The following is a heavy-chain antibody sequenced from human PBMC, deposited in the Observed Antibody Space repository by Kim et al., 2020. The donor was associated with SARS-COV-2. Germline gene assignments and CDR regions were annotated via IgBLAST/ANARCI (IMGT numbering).Heavy chain of an antibody. CDR1: GDTFSSYP. Sequence: SVKVSCKGSGDTFSSYPISWVRLAPGQGLEWLGGILPLFGTSNHAPRFQGRVTITADKSTSTAHMELSSLRSEDTAIYYCATLAMAGTDYYYSGMDVWGQESNVTV. CDR3: ATLAMAGTDYYYSGMDV. CDR2: ILPLFGTS. D-gene: IGHD6-19*01. J-gene: IGHJ6*01. V-gene: IGHV1-69*06.